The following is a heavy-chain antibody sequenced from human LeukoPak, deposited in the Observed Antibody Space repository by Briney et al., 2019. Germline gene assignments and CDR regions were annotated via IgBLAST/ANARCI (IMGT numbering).Heavy chain of an antibody. D-gene: IGHD3-10*01. Sequence: SETLSLTCTVSGYSISSGYYWGWIRQSPGKGLEWIGSIYHGGSTYYNPSLRSRVIVSVDTSKNQFSLKLSSVTAADTAVYYCASAPFRRYGSGSYSNSKPPLDYWGQGTLVTVSS. CDR1: GYSISSGYY. CDR3: ASAPFRRYGSGSYSNSKPPLDY. V-gene: IGHV4-38-2*02. J-gene: IGHJ4*02. CDR2: IYHGGST.